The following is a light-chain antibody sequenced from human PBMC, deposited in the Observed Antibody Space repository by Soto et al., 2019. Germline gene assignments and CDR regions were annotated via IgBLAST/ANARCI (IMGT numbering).Light chain of an antibody. Sequence: DIQMTQSPSNMTGSXGDRVAIPXXASQSISTWLAWYQQKPGKAPKLLISDASTLESGVPSRFSGSGSGTEFTLTISSLQPDDFATYYCQQYNSYSRTFGQGTKVDI. V-gene: IGKV1-5*01. CDR2: DAS. CDR3: QQYNSYSRT. CDR1: QSISTW. J-gene: IGKJ1*01.